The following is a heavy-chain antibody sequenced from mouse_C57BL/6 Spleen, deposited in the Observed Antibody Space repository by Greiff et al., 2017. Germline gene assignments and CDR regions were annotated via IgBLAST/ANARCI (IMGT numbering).Heavy chain of an antibody. Sequence: EVQVVESGGGLVQSGRSLRLSCATSGFTFSDFYMEWVRQAPGKGLEWIAASRNKANDYTTEYSASVKGRFIVSRDTSQSILYLQMNALRAEDTAIYYCAREATGTDWYFDVWGTGTTVTVSS. D-gene: IGHD4-1*01. CDR2: SRNKANDYTT. CDR1: GFTFSDFY. CDR3: AREATGTDWYFDV. V-gene: IGHV7-1*01. J-gene: IGHJ1*03.